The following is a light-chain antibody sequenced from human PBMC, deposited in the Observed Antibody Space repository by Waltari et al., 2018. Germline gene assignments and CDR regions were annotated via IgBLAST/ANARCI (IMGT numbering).Light chain of an antibody. CDR1: QSVSKY. V-gene: IGKV3-20*01. CDR2: DAS. CDR3: QKYGTLPAT. Sequence: EIVLKQSPGTLSLSQGERATLSCRASQSVSKYLAWYQQKPGQAPRLLIYDASIRATGIPDRFSGSGWGTDFSLTISSLEPEDFAVYYCQKYGTLPATFGQGSKVQ. J-gene: IGKJ1*01.